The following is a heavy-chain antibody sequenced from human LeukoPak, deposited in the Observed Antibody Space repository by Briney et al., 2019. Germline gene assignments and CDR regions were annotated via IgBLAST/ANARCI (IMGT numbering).Heavy chain of an antibody. Sequence: PGGSLRLSCAASGFTFSSYSMNWIRQAPEKGLEWVSSISSSSSYIYYADSVKGRFTISRDNAKNSLYLQMNSLRAEDTAVYYCAGTYGSGSYDWFDPWGQGTLVTVSS. V-gene: IGHV3-21*01. CDR1: GFTFSSYS. J-gene: IGHJ5*02. CDR3: AGTYGSGSYDWFDP. D-gene: IGHD3-10*01. CDR2: ISSSSSYI.